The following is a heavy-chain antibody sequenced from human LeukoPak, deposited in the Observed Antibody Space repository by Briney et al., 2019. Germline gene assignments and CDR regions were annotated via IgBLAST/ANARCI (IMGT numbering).Heavy chain of an antibody. J-gene: IGHJ3*02. CDR3: ARVKEASAFDI. D-gene: IGHD5-12*01. CDR1: GFTFSSYS. V-gene: IGHV3-21*01. Sequence: GALRLSCAASGFTFSSYSMNWVRQAPGKGLEWVSSISRSSSHMYYADSVKGRFTISRDNAKNSLYLQMNSLRAEDTAVYYCARVKEASAFDIWGQGTMVTVSS. CDR2: ISRSSSHM.